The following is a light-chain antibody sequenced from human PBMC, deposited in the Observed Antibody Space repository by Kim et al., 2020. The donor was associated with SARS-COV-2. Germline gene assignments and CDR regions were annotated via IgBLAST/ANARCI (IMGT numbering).Light chain of an antibody. CDR1: NIGSGS. J-gene: IGLJ2*01. CDR2: HNS. Sequence: SSELTQPPSVSVAPGQTARISCGGKNIGSGSVHWYRQKPGQAPVVVIYHNSDRPSGIPERFSGSNSGSTATLTISRVEVGDEADYYCQVWDSSSDDIVEFGGGTKLTVL. V-gene: IGLV3-21*04. CDR3: QVWDSSSDDIVE.